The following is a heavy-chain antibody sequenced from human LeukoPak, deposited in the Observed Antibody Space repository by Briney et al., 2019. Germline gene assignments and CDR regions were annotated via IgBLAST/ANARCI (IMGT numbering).Heavy chain of an antibody. Sequence: GGSLRLSCAASGFTFSSYAMSWVRQAPGKGLEWVSAISGSGANTFYADSVMGRFTISRDNSKNTLYLQMNSLRAEDTAVYFCAKRGNPAVGHHYLDVWGKGTTVSVSS. CDR2: ISGSGANT. V-gene: IGHV3-23*01. J-gene: IGHJ6*03. CDR1: GFTFSSYA. D-gene: IGHD2-2*01. CDR3: AKRGNPAVGHHYLDV.